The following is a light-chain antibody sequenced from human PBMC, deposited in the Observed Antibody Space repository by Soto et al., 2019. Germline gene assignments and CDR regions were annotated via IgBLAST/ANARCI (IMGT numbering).Light chain of an antibody. CDR3: SSYTSSSTRV. Sequence: QSVLTQPASVSGSPGQSITISCTGTSSDVGGYNYVSWYQQYPGKAPKLMIYEVSKRPSGVSNRFSGSKSGNTASLTISGLQAEDEADYYCSSYTSSSTRVFGGGTKVTVL. CDR2: EVS. V-gene: IGLV2-14*01. J-gene: IGLJ2*01. CDR1: SSDVGGYNY.